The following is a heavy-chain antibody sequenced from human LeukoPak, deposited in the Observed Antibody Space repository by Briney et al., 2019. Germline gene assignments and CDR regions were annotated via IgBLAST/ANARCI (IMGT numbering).Heavy chain of an antibody. CDR1: PGITFSDYW. V-gene: IGHV3-7*03. D-gene: IGHD6-19*01. Sequence: QAGGSLRLSCAASPGITFSDYWMNWVRQAPGKGLEWVAIIRQDGREKLYLGSVKGRFTISRDNAKSSVYLQINSLRAEDTAVYYCVGGIGWQPDYWGQGTLVTVSS. CDR3: VGGIGWQPDY. J-gene: IGHJ4*02. CDR2: IRQDGREK.